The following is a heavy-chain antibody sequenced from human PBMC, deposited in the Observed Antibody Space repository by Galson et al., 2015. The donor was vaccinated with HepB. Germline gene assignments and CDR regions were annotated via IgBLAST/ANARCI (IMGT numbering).Heavy chain of an antibody. CDR2: IIPIFGTA. Sequence: SVKVSCKASGGTFSSYAISWVRQAPGQGLEWMGGIIPIFGTANYAQKFQGRVTITADESTSTAYMELSSLRSEDTAVYYCARDSEDCSSTSCYILGGFDPWGQGTLVTVSS. V-gene: IGHV1-69*13. CDR1: GGTFSSYA. J-gene: IGHJ5*02. CDR3: ARDSEDCSSTSCYILGGFDP. D-gene: IGHD2-2*02.